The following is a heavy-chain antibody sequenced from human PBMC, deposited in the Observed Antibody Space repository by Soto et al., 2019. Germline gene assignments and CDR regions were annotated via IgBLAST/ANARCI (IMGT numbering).Heavy chain of an antibody. V-gene: IGHV4-38-2*01. J-gene: IGHJ4*02. Sequence: PSDTQYHTWAVSVYSLTSGYYCGCIRQPPGKGLEWIGSIYHSGDTYYNPSLKSRVTISVDTSKNHFSLKLTSVTAADTAVYYCARARIVVAGTIVDYWGQGTLVTCSS. D-gene: IGHD6-19*01. CDR1: VYSLTSGYY. CDR2: IYHSGDT. CDR3: ARARIVVAGTIVDY.